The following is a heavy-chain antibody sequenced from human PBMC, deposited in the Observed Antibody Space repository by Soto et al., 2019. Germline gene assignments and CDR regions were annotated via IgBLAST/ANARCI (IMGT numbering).Heavy chain of an antibody. Sequence: QVQLVASGGGVVQPGRSLRLSCAASGFTFSSYGMHWVRQAPGKGLEWVAVISYDGSNKYYADSVKGRFTISRDNSKNTLYLQMNSLRAEDTAVYYCAKGDYYDSSGYPYLDYWGQGTLVTVSS. J-gene: IGHJ4*02. V-gene: IGHV3-30*18. CDR1: GFTFSSYG. D-gene: IGHD3-22*01. CDR3: AKGDYYDSSGYPYLDY. CDR2: ISYDGSNK.